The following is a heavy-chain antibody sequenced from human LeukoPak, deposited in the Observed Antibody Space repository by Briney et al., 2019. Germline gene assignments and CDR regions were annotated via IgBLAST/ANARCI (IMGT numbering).Heavy chain of an antibody. CDR3: GRSVLYYFDY. CDR1: GFTFSSYA. CDR2: ISGSGGST. J-gene: IGHJ4*02. D-gene: IGHD3-10*01. Sequence: GGSLRLSCAASGFTFSSYAMSWVRQAPGKGLEWVSGISGSGGSTHYADSVKGRFTISRDNSKNTLYLQMNSLRAEDTAVYYCGRSVLYYFDYWGQGTLVTVSS. V-gene: IGHV3-23*01.